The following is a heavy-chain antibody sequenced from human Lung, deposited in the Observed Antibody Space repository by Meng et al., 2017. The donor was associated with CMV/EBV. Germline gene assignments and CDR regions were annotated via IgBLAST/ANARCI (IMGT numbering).Heavy chain of an antibody. CDR3: ARGGCSRTSCLDF. CDR2: INSDGLRT. V-gene: IGHV3-74*01. D-gene: IGHD2-2*01. Sequence: GGSXRLSCAVSGFTFSSQWLHWVRQAPGGGLVWVTHINSDGLRTNYADSVKGRFTISRDNAKDTLYLKVNSLRDEDTAVYYCARGGCSRTSCLDFWGQGTXVTVSS. J-gene: IGHJ4*02. CDR1: GFTFSSQW.